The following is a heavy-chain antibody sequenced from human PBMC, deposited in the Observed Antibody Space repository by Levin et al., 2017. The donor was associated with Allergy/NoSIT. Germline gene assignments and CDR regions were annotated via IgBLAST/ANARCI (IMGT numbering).Heavy chain of an antibody. CDR3: AALFGVVHSFDY. D-gene: IGHD3-3*01. Sequence: GESLKISCATSGITFSSYEMNWVRQAPGKGLEWLSYISTRDGSTIYYSDSLKGRFTISRDNAKNSLYLQMNSLTADDTAVYYCAALFGVVHSFDYWGQGTLVAVSP. V-gene: IGHV3-48*03. CDR2: ISTRDGSTI. J-gene: IGHJ4*02. CDR1: GITFSSYE.